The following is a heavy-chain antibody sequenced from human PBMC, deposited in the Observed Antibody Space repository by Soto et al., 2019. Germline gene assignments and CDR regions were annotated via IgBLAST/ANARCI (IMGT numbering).Heavy chain of an antibody. Sequence: GVSLQSSFQGSRYSFTSYWICWVRHMPGKGLEWMGIIYPGDSDTRYSPSFQGQVTISADKSISTAYLQWSSLKASDTEMYYCARHHGYDYWGQGTLVTVSS. D-gene: IGHD6-13*01. CDR2: IYPGDSDT. CDR3: ARHHGYDY. CDR1: RYSFTSYW. J-gene: IGHJ4*02. V-gene: IGHV5-51*01.